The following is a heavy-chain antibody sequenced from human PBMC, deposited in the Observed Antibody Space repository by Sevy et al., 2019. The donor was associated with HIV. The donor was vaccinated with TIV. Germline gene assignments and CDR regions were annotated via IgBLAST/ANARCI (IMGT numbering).Heavy chain of an antibody. D-gene: IGHD1-26*01. Sequence: GGSLRLSCAASGFTVSRNYMSWVRQAPGKGLEWVSVIYSGGSTYYADSVKGRFTISRDNSKSTLYLQMNSLRAEDTAVYYCARERIVGATSGGFDYWGQGTLVTVSS. CDR1: GFTVSRNY. CDR2: IYSGGST. V-gene: IGHV3-53*01. CDR3: ARERIVGATSGGFDY. J-gene: IGHJ4*02.